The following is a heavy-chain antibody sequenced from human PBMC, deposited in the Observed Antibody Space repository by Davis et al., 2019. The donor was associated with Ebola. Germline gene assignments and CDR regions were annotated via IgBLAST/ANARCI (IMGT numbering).Heavy chain of an antibody. CDR3: AGYYDTLTGSYDY. CDR1: GYTFTDYY. V-gene: IGHV1-2*02. Sequence: AASVKVSCKASGYTFTDYYIHWVRQAPGQGLEWLGWINADSGGINYAQKLQGRVTMTRDTSISTAYMELSRLRSDDTAVYYCAGYYDTLTGSYDYWGQGTLVTVSS. D-gene: IGHD3-9*01. J-gene: IGHJ4*02. CDR2: INADSGGI.